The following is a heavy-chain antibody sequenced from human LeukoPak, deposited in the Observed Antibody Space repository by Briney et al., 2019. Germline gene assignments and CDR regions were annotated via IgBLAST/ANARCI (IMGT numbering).Heavy chain of an antibody. V-gene: IGHV3-7*01. CDR2: EKQDESEK. CDR1: GFRLSGYW. J-gene: IGHJ3*02. Sequence: GGSLRLSCAASGFRLSGYWMSWVRQAPGKGLEWVANEKQDESEKYYVDSVKGRFTISRDNAKNTLYLQMNSLRAEDTAVHYCAKDLYSSGDAFDIWGQGTMVTVSS. CDR3: AKDLYSSGDAFDI. D-gene: IGHD3-22*01.